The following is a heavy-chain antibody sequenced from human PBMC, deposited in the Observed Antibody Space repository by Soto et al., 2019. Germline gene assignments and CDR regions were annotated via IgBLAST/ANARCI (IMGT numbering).Heavy chain of an antibody. CDR1: GGSIGSGDYY. CDR3: ARRESYYDILTGYCINWFDP. Sequence: LSLTCSVSGGSIGSGDYYCSWIRQPPGKGREWIGCIYYSGITYYNTSRKSRFTISVDTSKNQFSLKLSSVTAADTDVKYCARRESYYDILTGYCINWFDPCGQGTLVIFSS. J-gene: IGHJ5*02. V-gene: IGHV4-30-4*08. D-gene: IGHD3-9*01. CDR2: IYYSGIT.